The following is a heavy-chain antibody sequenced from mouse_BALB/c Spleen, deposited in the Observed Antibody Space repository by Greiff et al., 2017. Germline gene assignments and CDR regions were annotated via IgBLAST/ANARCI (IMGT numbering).Heavy chain of an antibody. CDR1: GYTFTSYW. V-gene: IGHV1S81*02. D-gene: IGHD1-1*01. J-gene: IGHJ2*01. CDR3: ARRGGSSFFDY. Sequence: QVQLQQPGAELVKPGASVKLSCKASGYTFTSYWMHWVKQRPGQGLEWIGEINPSNGRTNYNEKFKSKATLTVDKSSSTAYMQLSSLTSEDSAVYYCARRGGSSFFDYWGQGTTLTVSS. CDR2: INPSNGRT.